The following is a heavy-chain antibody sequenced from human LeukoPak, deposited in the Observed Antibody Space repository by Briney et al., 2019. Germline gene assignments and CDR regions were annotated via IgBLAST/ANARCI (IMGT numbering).Heavy chain of an antibody. D-gene: IGHD6-13*01. CDR1: GFTFSSYT. CDR2: ISYDGSNK. CDR3: ARDIAAADLDY. V-gene: IGHV3-30-3*01. Sequence: GGSLRLSCAASGFTFSSYTMNWVRQAPGKGLEWVAVISYDGSNKYYADSVKGRFTISRDNSKNTLYLQMNSLRAEDTAVYYCARDIAAADLDYWGQGTLVTVSS. J-gene: IGHJ4*02.